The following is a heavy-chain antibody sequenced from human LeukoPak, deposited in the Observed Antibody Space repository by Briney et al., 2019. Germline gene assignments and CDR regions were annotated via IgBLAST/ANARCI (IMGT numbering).Heavy chain of an antibody. CDR1: GGSISSFY. D-gene: IGHD4-17*01. J-gene: IGHJ4*02. V-gene: IGHV4-59*01. Sequence: PSETLSLTCTVSGGSISSFYWSWIRQPPGEGLEWIGYMYNRGNTNYNPSLKSRVTISEDTSQNQLSLQLTSVTAADPAVYYCAAPIKRDYGDTTLDYWGQGTLVTVSS. CDR3: AAPIKRDYGDTTLDY. CDR2: MYNRGNT.